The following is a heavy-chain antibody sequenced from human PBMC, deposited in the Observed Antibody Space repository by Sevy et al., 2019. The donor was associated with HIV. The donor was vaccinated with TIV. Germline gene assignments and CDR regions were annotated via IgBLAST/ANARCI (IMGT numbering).Heavy chain of an antibody. CDR3: ARDCSSILDY. CDR2: ISYDGSNK. V-gene: IGHV3-30-3*01. J-gene: IGHJ4*02. CDR1: GFTFSSYA. Sequence: GGSLRLSCAASGFTFSSYAMHWVRQAPGKGLEWVAVISYDGSNKYYADSVKGRFTISRDNSKNTLYLQMNSLRAEDTAVYYCARDCSSILDYWGQGTLVTVSS. D-gene: IGHD6-6*01.